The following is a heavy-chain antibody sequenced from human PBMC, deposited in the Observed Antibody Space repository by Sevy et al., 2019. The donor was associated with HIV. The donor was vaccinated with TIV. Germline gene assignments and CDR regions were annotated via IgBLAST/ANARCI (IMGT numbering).Heavy chain of an antibody. CDR1: GYTFTGYY. V-gene: IGHV1-2*02. CDR2: INPNSGGT. Sequence: ASVKVSCKASGYTFTGYYMHWVRQAPGQGLEWMGWINPNSGGTNYAQKFQGRVTMTRDTSISTAYMELSRLRSDDTAVYYCASGYYYDSSGYLYYYYYGIDVWGQGTTVTVSS. D-gene: IGHD3-22*01. J-gene: IGHJ6*02. CDR3: ASGYYYDSSGYLYYYYYGIDV.